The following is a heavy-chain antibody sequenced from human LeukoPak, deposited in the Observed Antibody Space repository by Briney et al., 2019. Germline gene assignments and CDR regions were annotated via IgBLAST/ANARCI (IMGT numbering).Heavy chain of an antibody. V-gene: IGHV4-59*08. CDR2: VFHSGTT. CDR1: GDSLTSHF. J-gene: IGHJ3*02. D-gene: IGHD5-24*01. CDR3: ARRMATVTDAFDI. Sequence: SETLSLTCNVSGDSLTSHFWSWIRQTPGKGLEWIGYVFHSGTTNYSPSLKSRGTISLDTSKKQFYSRLASVTAADTAVYYCARRMATVTDAFDIWGRGTMVSVSS.